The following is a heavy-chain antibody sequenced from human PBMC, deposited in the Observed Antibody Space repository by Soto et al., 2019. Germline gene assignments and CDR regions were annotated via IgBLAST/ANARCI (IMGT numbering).Heavy chain of an antibody. Sequence: EASVKVSCKASGYTFTSYGISWVRQAPGQGLEWMGWISAYNGNTNYAQKLQGRVTMTTDTSTSTAYMELRSLRSDDTAVYYCARVRTWSGSHRWFDPWGQGTLVTVSS. CDR1: GYTFTSYG. D-gene: IGHD3-3*01. V-gene: IGHV1-18*01. CDR2: ISAYNGNT. CDR3: ARVRTWSGSHRWFDP. J-gene: IGHJ5*02.